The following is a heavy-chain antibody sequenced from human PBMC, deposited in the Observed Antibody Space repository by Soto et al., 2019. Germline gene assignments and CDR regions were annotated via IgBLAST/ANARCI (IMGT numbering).Heavy chain of an antibody. CDR1: GYTFTSYG. CDR3: ARHNSQWANWFDP. J-gene: IGHJ5*02. Sequence: ASVKVSCKASGYTFTSYGISWVRQAPGQGLEWVGWISGYDGKKDYAQKFQGRVTMTTDTSTSTGYMDLRSLRSDDTAVYYCARHNSQWANWFDPWGQGTLVTASS. V-gene: IGHV1-18*01. CDR2: ISGYDGKK. D-gene: IGHD1-1*01.